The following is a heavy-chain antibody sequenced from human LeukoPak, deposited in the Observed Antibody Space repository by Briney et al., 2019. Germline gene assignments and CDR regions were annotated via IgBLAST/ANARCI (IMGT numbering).Heavy chain of an antibody. CDR2: IRSEGGRT. CDR1: GFHFSSYA. Sequence: GGSLRLSCSASGFHFSSYAMHWVRQAPGQGREYVSAIRSEGGRTYHADSMKGRFIISRDNSKNTLYLQMISVRADDTAVYYCAKGARGDTVTSIVGLNWFAPWGQGTLVTVSS. V-gene: IGHV3-64D*06. J-gene: IGHJ5*02. CDR3: AKGARGDTVTSIVGLNWFAP. D-gene: IGHD4-17*01.